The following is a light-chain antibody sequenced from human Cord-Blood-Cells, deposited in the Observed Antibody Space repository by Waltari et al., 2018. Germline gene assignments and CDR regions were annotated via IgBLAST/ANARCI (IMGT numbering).Light chain of an antibody. CDR2: GAS. J-gene: IGKJ2*01. Sequence: EIVLTQSPGTLSLSPGERATLSCRASQSVSSSYLAWYQQKPGQAPRLLIYGASSRATGIPDRFSGSGSGTDFTLTISRLEPEDFAVYYCQQYGSSLNTFGRGPSWRSN. CDR3: QQYGSSLNT. V-gene: IGKV3-20*01. CDR1: QSVSSSY.